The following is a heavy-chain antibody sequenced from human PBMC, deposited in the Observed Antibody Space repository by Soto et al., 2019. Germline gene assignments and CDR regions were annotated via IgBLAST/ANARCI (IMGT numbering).Heavy chain of an antibody. Sequence: TSETLSLTCTVSGGSISSSSYYWGWIRQPPGKGLEWIGSIYYSGSTYYNPSLKSRVTISVDTSKNQFSLKLSSVTAADTAVYYCARQRSGYCSGGSCYSFLRYTSDTNYYYYYYMDVWGKGTTVTVSS. J-gene: IGHJ6*03. CDR2: IYYSGST. D-gene: IGHD2-15*01. CDR3: ARQRSGYCSGGSCYSFLRYTSDTNYYYYYYMDV. CDR1: GGSISSSSYY. V-gene: IGHV4-39*01.